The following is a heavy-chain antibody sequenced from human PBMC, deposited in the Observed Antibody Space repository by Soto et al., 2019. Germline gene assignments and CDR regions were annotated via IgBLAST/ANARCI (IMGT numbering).Heavy chain of an antibody. D-gene: IGHD2-21*01. V-gene: IGHV4-39*01. J-gene: IGHJ6*03. CDR1: GGSISSSSYY. CDR3: ARIVRGIVITYYDMDV. CDR2: IFYSGST. Sequence: QVQLQESGPGLVKPSETLSLTCTVSGGSISSSSYYWGWIRQPPGKGLEWIGSIFYSGSTYYNPSLQSRVTISVDTSTNQFSLKLRSVTAADTAVYYCARIVRGIVITYYDMDVWGKGTTVTVSS.